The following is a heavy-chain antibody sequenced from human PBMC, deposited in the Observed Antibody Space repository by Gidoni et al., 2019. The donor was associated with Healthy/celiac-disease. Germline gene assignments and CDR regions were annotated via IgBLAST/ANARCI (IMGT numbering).Heavy chain of an antibody. CDR2: YDGSNK. CDR3: ASAMVRGWGYFDY. D-gene: IGHD3-10*01. J-gene: IGHJ4*02. V-gene: IGHV3-30*01. Sequence: YDGSNKYYADSVKGRFTISRDNSKNTLYLQMNSLRAEDTAVYYCASAMVRGWGYFDYWGQGTLVTVSS.